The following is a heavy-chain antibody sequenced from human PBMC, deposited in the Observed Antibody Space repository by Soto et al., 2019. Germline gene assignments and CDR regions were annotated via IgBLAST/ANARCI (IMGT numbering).Heavy chain of an antibody. J-gene: IGHJ6*02. Sequence: SETLSLTCTVSGGSVSSGSYYWSWIRQPPGKGLEWIGYIYYSGSTNYNPSLKSRVTISVDTSKNQFFLKLSSVTAADTAVYYCARDLLGGVAGDYYYYGMDVWGQGTTVTVSS. V-gene: IGHV4-61*01. D-gene: IGHD6-19*01. CDR3: ARDLLGGVAGDYYYYGMDV. CDR1: GGSVSSGSYY. CDR2: IYYSGST.